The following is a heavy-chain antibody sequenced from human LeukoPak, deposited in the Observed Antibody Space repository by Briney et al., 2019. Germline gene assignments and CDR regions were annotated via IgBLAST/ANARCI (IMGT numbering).Heavy chain of an antibody. CDR3: ASLVWEPTTYYMDV. CDR1: GFTFNTYS. D-gene: IGHD1-26*01. CDR2: IDSSGGYM. J-gene: IGHJ6*03. Sequence: PGGSLRLSCEASGFTFNTYSMNWARQAPGKGLEWVSSIDSSGGYMFYADSVKGRFTISGDNAKNSLYLQMNSLRAEDTAVYYCASLVWEPTTYYMDVWGKGTTVTVSS. V-gene: IGHV3-21*01.